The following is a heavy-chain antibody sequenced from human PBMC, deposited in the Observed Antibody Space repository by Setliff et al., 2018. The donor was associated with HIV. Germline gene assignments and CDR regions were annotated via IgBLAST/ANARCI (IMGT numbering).Heavy chain of an antibody. V-gene: IGHV1-18*04. CDR1: GYSFTSYW. J-gene: IGHJ3*02. Sequence: GESLKISCKGSGYSFTSYWIGWVRQAPGQGLEWMGWISAYNGNTNYAQKVQGRVTMTTDTSTSTTYMELSRLRSEDTAVYYCARDGAFVWGTYRYQGPDAFDIWGQGTMVTVSS. D-gene: IGHD3-16*02. CDR3: ARDGAFVWGTYRYQGPDAFDI. CDR2: ISAYNGNT.